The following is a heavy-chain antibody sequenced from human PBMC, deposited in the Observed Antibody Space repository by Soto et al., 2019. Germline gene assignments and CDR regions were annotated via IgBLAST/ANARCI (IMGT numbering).Heavy chain of an antibody. CDR3: ARDLGGWTDY. CDR1: GYTFTSYG. CDR2: IGAYNGNT. J-gene: IGHJ4*02. D-gene: IGHD6-19*01. Sequence: ASVKVSCKASGYTFTSYGISWVRQAPGQGLEWMGWIGAYNGNTNYAQKLQGRVTITRDTSASTAYMELSSLRSEDTTVYYCARDLGGWTDYWGQGTLVTVSS. V-gene: IGHV1-18*01.